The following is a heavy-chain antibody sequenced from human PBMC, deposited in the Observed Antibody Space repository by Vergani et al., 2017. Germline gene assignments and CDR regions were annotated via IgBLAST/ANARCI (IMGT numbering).Heavy chain of an antibody. J-gene: IGHJ3*02. V-gene: IGHV3-23*01. CDR2: LSASDRRT. Sequence: VQLQESGPGLVKPSETLSLTCTVSGGSISSYYWSWIRQPPGKGLEWVSTLSASDRRTHYADSVKGRFTISRDNSKNTLFLHMNSLRPEDTAVYYCAKVGRSEVAGTFGAFDIWGQGTMVTVSS. D-gene: IGHD6-19*01. CDR3: AKVGRSEVAGTFGAFDI. CDR1: GGSISSYY.